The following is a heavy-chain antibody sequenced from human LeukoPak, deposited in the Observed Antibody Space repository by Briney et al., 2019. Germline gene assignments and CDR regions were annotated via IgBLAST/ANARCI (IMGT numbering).Heavy chain of an antibody. CDR1: GFTFSSYA. V-gene: IGHV3-30-3*01. Sequence: PGGSLRFSCAASGFTFSSYAMHWFRKAPGKGLEWVAVISYDGSNKYYADSVKGRFTISRDNSKNTLYLQMNSLRAEDTAVYYCARVYDYYDSSGLDYWGQGTLVTVSS. CDR2: ISYDGSNK. J-gene: IGHJ4*02. CDR3: ARVYDYYDSSGLDY. D-gene: IGHD3-22*01.